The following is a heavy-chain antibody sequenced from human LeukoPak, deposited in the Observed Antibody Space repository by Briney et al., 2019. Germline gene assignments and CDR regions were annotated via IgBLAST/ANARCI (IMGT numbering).Heavy chain of an antibody. Sequence: PGGSLRLSCAASGFTFSNYWMHWVRQAPGKGLEWVAVISYDGSNKYYADSVKGRFTISRDNSKNTLYLQMNSLRAEDTAVYYCARDRYSGGYNRGTFDYWGQGTLVTVSS. CDR3: ARDRYSGGYNRGTFDY. CDR1: GFTFSNYW. CDR2: ISYDGSNK. D-gene: IGHD2-21*01. J-gene: IGHJ4*02. V-gene: IGHV3-30*03.